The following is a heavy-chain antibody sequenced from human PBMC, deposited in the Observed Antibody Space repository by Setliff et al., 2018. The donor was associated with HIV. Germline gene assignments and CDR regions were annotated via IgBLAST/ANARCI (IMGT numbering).Heavy chain of an antibody. V-gene: IGHV3-7*03. J-gene: IGHJ3*02. Sequence: AGGSLRLSCAASGFTFSGYWMTWFRQAPGKGLEWVANINQDGSAKYYVDSVKGRFTISRDNAQNSLYLQMNSLRAEDTAVYYCAREVVVVVATTDAFDIWGQGTMVTVSS. CDR1: GFTFSGYW. CDR3: AREVVVVVATTDAFDI. D-gene: IGHD2-15*01. CDR2: INQDGSAK.